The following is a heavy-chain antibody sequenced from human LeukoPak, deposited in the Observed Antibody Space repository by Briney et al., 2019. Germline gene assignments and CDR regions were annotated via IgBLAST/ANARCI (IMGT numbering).Heavy chain of an antibody. CDR3: ARDGLLWWWGPTDY. Sequence: ASVKVSCKASGYTFTNYAINWVRQAPGQGLEWMGWISGYNGYTKFAQKLQGRVTMTTDTSTTTAYMELRSLRYDDTAVYYCARDGLLWWWGPTDYWGQGTLVTVSS. J-gene: IGHJ4*02. CDR2: ISGYNGYT. D-gene: IGHD2-21*01. V-gene: IGHV1-18*01. CDR1: GYTFTNYA.